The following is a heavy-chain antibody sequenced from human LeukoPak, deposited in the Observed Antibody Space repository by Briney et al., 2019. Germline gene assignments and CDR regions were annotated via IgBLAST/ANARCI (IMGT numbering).Heavy chain of an antibody. CDR1: GFTFSDYW. CDR3: ARGVVIGATSGNDY. Sequence: GGSLRLSCAASGFTFSDYWIHWVRQAPGKGLVWVSGIVPDGSSTRYVDSVKGRFTISRDNAKNTLYLQMNNLRTEDTAVYFCARGVVIGATSGNDYWGQGTLVTVSS. V-gene: IGHV3-74*01. D-gene: IGHD1-26*01. J-gene: IGHJ4*02. CDR2: IVPDGSST.